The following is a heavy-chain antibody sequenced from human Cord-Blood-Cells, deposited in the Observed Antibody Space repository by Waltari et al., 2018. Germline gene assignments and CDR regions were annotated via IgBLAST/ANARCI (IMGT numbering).Heavy chain of an antibody. J-gene: IGHJ4*02. V-gene: IGHV4-38-2*01. CDR3: ARGYCSSTSCYRFDY. CDR2: IYHSGST. CDR1: GYSISSGYY. D-gene: IGHD2-2*01. Sequence: QVQLQESGPGLVKPLETLSLTCAVSGYSISSGYYWGWIRQPPGKGLEWIGSIYHSGSTYYNPSLKSRVTISVDTSKNQFSLKLSSVTAADTAVYYCARGYCSSTSCYRFDYWGQGTLVTVSS.